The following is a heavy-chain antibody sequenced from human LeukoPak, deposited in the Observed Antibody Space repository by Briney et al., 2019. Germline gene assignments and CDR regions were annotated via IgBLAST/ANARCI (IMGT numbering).Heavy chain of an antibody. V-gene: IGHV1-24*01. CDR1: GYTLTELS. J-gene: IGHJ4*02. CDR3: ATDVPSHIVVVPAAFDY. D-gene: IGHD2-2*01. CDR2: FDPEDGET. Sequence: ASVKVSCMVYGYTLTELSMHWVRQPPGNGREWVGGFDPEDGETIYGQKFQGRVTMTEDTSTDTAYMELSSLRSEDTAVYYCATDVPSHIVVVPAAFDYWGQGTLVTVSS.